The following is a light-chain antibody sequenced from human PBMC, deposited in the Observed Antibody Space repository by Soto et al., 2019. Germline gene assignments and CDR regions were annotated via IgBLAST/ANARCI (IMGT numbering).Light chain of an antibody. Sequence: ALTQPASVSGSPGQSITISCTGTSSDVGNYIYVFWFQQHPGKAPKLIISEVSNRPSGVSSRFSGSKSGNTASLTISGLQAEDEANYYCTSYTTSSTYVLGTGTKVTVL. CDR2: EVS. V-gene: IGLV2-14*01. J-gene: IGLJ1*01. CDR1: SSDVGNYIY. CDR3: TSYTTSSTYV.